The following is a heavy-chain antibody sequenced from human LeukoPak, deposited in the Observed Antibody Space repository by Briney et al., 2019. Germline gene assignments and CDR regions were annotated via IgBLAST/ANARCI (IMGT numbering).Heavy chain of an antibody. CDR3: ATSHNWNYGYYYYMDV. J-gene: IGHJ6*03. V-gene: IGHV4-34*01. D-gene: IGHD1-7*01. Sequence: SETLSLTCAVYGGSFSGYYWSWIRQPPGKGLEWIGEINHSGSTNYSPSLKSRVTISVDTSKNQFSLKLSSVTAADTAVYYCATSHNWNYGYYYYMDVWGKGTTVTVSS. CDR1: GGSFSGYY. CDR2: INHSGST.